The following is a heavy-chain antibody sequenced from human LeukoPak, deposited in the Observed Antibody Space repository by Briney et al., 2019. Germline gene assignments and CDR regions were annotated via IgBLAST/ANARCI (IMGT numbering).Heavy chain of an antibody. CDR1: GFTFSSYA. Sequence: QAGGSLRLSCAASGFTFSSYAMSWVRQAPGKGLEWVSAISGSGGSTYYADSVKGRFTISRDNSKNTLYLQMNSLRVEDTAVYYCAKDRGRTWVQVANWGQGTLVTVSS. J-gene: IGHJ4*02. CDR3: AKDRGRTWVQVAN. D-gene: IGHD2-15*01. CDR2: ISGSGGST. V-gene: IGHV3-23*01.